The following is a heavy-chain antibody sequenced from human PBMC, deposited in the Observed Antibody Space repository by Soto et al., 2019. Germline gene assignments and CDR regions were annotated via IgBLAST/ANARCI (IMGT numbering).Heavy chain of an antibody. CDR2: ISAGGTST. D-gene: IGHD3-10*01. V-gene: IGHV3-23*01. CDR3: AKRGYGSGSYYFDY. J-gene: IGHJ4*02. Sequence: GGSLRLSCAASAFTLSSYAMNWVRQAPGKGLEWVSTISAGGTSTYYADSVKGRFTISRDNSKNTLYLQMNSLRVEDTAVYYCAKRGYGSGSYYFDYLGQGNLVTVS. CDR1: AFTLSSYA.